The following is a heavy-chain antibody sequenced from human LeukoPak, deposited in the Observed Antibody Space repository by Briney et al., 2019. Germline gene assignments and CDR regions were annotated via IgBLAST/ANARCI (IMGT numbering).Heavy chain of an antibody. CDR1: GLSLNSYA. V-gene: IGHV3-23*01. D-gene: IGHD6-19*01. Sequence: GGSLRLSCTASGLSLNSYAISWVRQVPGKGLEWVSASSSSDDGKWYADSVRGRFTISRDNSKNTLYLQMNSLRAEDTAVYYCAREPGTSGYSSVNDAFDIWGQGTMVTVSS. J-gene: IGHJ3*02. CDR2: SSSSDDGK. CDR3: AREPGTSGYSSVNDAFDI.